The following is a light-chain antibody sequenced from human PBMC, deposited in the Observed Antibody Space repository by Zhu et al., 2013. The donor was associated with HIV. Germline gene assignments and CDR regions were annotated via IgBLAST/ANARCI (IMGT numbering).Light chain of an antibody. CDR1: QSLTNYY. J-gene: IGKJ5*01. CDR3: QHYGTSPPIT. Sequence: EIVLTQSPGSLSLSPGERATLSCRASQSLTNYYLAWYQQKPGQPPRLLIYGASSRATGVPDRFSGSGSGTDFTLTISRLEPEDFAVYYCQHYGTSPPITFGQGTRLEIK. V-gene: IGKV3-20*01. CDR2: GAS.